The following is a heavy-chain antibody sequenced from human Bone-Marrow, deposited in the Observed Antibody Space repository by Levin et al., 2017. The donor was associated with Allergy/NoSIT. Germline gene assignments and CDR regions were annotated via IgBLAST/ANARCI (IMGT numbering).Heavy chain of an antibody. CDR2: INLNSGGT. CDR3: ARDLSLLRALFDY. CDR1: GYTFTDYY. V-gene: IGHV1-2*02. D-gene: IGHD1-26*01. J-gene: IGHJ4*02. Sequence: GESLKISCKASGYTFTDYYIHWVRQAPGQGLEWMVWINLNSGGTNYAQKFQGRVTMTRDTSISTAYMDLSRLRSDDTAVFYCARDLSLLRALFDYWGQGTLVTVSS.